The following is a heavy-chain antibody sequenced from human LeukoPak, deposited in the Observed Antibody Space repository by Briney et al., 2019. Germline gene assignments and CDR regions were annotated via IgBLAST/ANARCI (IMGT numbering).Heavy chain of an antibody. D-gene: IGHD3-22*01. V-gene: IGHV4-39*07. CDR1: GGSISSGSYY. CDR3: ARDLVDSSGFYYYGFDP. J-gene: IGHJ5*02. CDR2: IYHSGST. Sequence: SETLSLTCTVSGGSISSGSYYWSWIRQPAGKGLEWIGSIYHSGSTYYNPSLKSRVTISVDTSKNQFSLRLNSVTAADTAVYYCARDLVDSSGFYYYGFDPWGQGTLVTVSS.